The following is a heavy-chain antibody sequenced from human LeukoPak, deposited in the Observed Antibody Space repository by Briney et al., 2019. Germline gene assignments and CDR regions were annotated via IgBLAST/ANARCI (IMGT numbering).Heavy chain of an antibody. CDR2: INHSGST. D-gene: IGHD3-22*01. CDR1: GGSFSGYY. J-gene: IGHJ3*02. Sequence: SETLSLTCAVYGGSFSGYYWSWIRQPPGKGLEWIGEINHSGSTNYNPSLKSRVTISVDTSKNQFSLKLSSVTAADTAVYYCARGYYYYDSSGYPFDIWGQGTMVTVSS. V-gene: IGHV4-34*01. CDR3: ARGYYYYDSSGYPFDI.